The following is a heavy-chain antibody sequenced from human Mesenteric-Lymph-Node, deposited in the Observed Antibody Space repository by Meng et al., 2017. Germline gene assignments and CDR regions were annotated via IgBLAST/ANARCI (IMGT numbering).Heavy chain of an antibody. D-gene: IGHD3-10*01. CDR3: ARDAVGSGSLDY. CDR1: GFTFSSYG. CDR2: IWYDGSNK. Sequence: GESLKISCAASGFTFSSYGMHWVRQALGKGLEWVAVIWYDGSNKYYADSVKGRFTISRDNSKNTLYLQMNSLRAEDTAVYYCARDAVGSGSLDYWGQGTLVTVSS. V-gene: IGHV3-33*01. J-gene: IGHJ4*02.